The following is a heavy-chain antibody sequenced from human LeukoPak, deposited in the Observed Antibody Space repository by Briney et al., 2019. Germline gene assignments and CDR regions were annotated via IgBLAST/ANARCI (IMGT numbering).Heavy chain of an antibody. CDR3: ARDFVRFGELPSLPWFDP. V-gene: IGHV1-18*04. Sequence: ASVKVSCKASGYTFTSCGISWVRQAPGQGLEWMGWISAYNGNTNYAQKLQGRVTMTTDTSTSTAYMELRSLRSDDTAVYYCARDFVRFGELPSLPWFDPWGQGTLVTVSS. CDR1: GYTFTSCG. J-gene: IGHJ5*02. CDR2: ISAYNGNT. D-gene: IGHD3-10*01.